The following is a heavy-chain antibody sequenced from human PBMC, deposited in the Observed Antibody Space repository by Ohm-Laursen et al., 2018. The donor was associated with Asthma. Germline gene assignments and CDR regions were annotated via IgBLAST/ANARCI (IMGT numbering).Heavy chain of an antibody. J-gene: IGHJ4*02. D-gene: IGHD2-15*01. V-gene: IGHV1-8*01. CDR2: INPNSGNT. Sequence: ASVKVSCKTSGYTFASYAINWVRQATGQGLEWMGWINPNSGNTGYAQKFQGRVTITRDTSASTAYMELSSLRSEDTAVYYCARESVVVVVAATRYFDYWGQGTLVTVSS. CDR1: GYTFASYA. CDR3: ARESVVVVVAATRYFDY.